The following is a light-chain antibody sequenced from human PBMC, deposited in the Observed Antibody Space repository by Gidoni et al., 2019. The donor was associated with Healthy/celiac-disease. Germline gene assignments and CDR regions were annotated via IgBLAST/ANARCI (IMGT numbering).Light chain of an antibody. CDR2: EGS. J-gene: IGLJ3*02. V-gene: IGLV2-23*01. CDR3: CSYAGSSTLV. Sequence: QPALTHPASVSGSPGQSNTISCTGTSSDVGSYNLVSWCQQHPGKAPKLMIYEGSKRPSGVSNRFSGSKSGNTASLTSSGLQAEDEADYYCCSYAGSSTLVFGGGTKLTVL. CDR1: SSDVGSYNL.